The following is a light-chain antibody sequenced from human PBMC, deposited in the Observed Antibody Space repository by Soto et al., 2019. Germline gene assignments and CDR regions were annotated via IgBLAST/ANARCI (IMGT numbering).Light chain of an antibody. V-gene: IGKV1-6*01. CDR2: GTS. Sequence: AIQMTQSPSSLSSSVGDRVTITCRASQGIGTELGWYQQRPGQAPKLLIYGTSTSPDGVPSRFSGSGSDTDFTLTISSLQPEDFATYYCLQDYTYPRTFGQGTKVEIK. CDR3: LQDYTYPRT. J-gene: IGKJ1*01. CDR1: QGIGTE.